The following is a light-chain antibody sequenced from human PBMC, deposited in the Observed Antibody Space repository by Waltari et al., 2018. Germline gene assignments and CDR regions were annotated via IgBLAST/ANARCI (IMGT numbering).Light chain of an antibody. J-gene: IGLJ2*01. V-gene: IGLV1-40*01. CDR2: DNM. Sequence: HWFQQLAGTAPKLLSNDNMQRASGVPYRFACSKSDTSASLVITGLEAEDEAYYYCQSYDTDWGVFGGGTKLT. CDR3: QSYDTDWGV.